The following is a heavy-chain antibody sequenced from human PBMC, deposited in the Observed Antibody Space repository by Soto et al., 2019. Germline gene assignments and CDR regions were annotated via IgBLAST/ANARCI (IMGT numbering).Heavy chain of an antibody. D-gene: IGHD2-2*01. CDR2: ISGSGGST. CDR3: AKAYCSSTSCYDAYYDY. Sequence: GGSLRLSCAASGFTFSSYAMSWVRQAPGKGLEWVSAISGSGGSTYYADSVKGRFTISRDNSKNTLYLQMNSLRAEDTAVYYCAKAYCSSTSCYDAYYDYWGQGTLVTVSS. J-gene: IGHJ4*02. CDR1: GFTFSSYA. V-gene: IGHV3-23*01.